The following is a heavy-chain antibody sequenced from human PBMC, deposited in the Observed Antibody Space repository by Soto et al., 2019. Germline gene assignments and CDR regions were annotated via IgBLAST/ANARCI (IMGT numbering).Heavy chain of an antibody. CDR1: GFTVSSNY. CDR3: ARVKWGYYDSSGHAFDI. J-gene: IGHJ3*02. Sequence: ESLKISCAASGFTVSSNYMSWVRQAPGKGLEWVSVIYSGGSTYYADSVKGRFTISRDNSKNTLYLQMNSLRAEDTAVYYCARVKWGYYDSSGHAFDIWGQGTMVTVSS. CDR2: IYSGGST. D-gene: IGHD3-22*01. V-gene: IGHV3-53*01.